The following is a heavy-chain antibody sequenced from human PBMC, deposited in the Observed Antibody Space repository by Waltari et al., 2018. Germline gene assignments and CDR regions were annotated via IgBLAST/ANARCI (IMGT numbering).Heavy chain of an antibody. Sequence: EVQLVESGGGLVQPGGSLRLSCAAFGFGFWCFWMGWVRQAPGKGLEWVANINQDGSEKHYVDSVKGRFTVSRDNAKSSLYLQMNSLRADDTAVYYCARGVASMIRGVVDWFDPWGQGTLVTVSS. CDR3: ARGVASMIRGVVDWFDP. J-gene: IGHJ5*02. V-gene: IGHV3-7*01. CDR2: INQDGSEK. D-gene: IGHD3-10*01. CDR1: GFGFWCFW.